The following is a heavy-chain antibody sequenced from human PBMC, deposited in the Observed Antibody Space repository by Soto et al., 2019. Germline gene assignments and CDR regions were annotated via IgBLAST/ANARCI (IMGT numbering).Heavy chain of an antibody. D-gene: IGHD2-2*01. CDR1: GFTFSSYA. CDR2: ISGSGGST. CDR3: AKRGYCSSTSCPYAFDI. V-gene: IGHV3-23*01. Sequence: GGALRLSCAASGFTFSSYAMSWVRQAPGRGLEWVSAISGSGGSTYYADSVKGRFTISRDNSKNTLYLQMNSLRAEDTAVYYCAKRGYCSSTSCPYAFDIWGQGTMVTVSS. J-gene: IGHJ3*02.